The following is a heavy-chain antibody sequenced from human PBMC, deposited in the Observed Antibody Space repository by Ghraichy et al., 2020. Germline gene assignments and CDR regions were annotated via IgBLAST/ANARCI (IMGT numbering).Heavy chain of an antibody. Sequence: SETLSLTCAVYGGSFSGYYWSWIRQPPGKGLGWIGDINHSGSTNYNPSLKSRVTISVDTSKNQFSLKLSSVTAADTAVYYCARSSGWYYYYFDYWGQGTLVTVSS. V-gene: IGHV4-34*01. D-gene: IGHD6-19*01. CDR2: INHSGST. CDR3: ARSSGWYYYYFDY. CDR1: GGSFSGYY. J-gene: IGHJ4*02.